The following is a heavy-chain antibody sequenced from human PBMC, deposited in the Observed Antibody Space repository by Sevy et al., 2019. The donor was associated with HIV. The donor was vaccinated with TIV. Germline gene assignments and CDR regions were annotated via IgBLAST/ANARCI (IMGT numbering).Heavy chain of an antibody. J-gene: IGHJ6*02. V-gene: IGHV3-33*01. CDR3: ARPLVVPAAPKHYYYGMDV. CDR1: GFTFSSYG. Sequence: GGSLRLSCAASGFTFSSYGMHWVRQAPGKGLEWVAVIWYDGSNKYYADSVKGRFTISRDNSKKTLYLQMNSLRAEDTAVYYCARPLVVPAAPKHYYYGMDVWGQGTTVTVSS. D-gene: IGHD2-2*01. CDR2: IWYDGSNK.